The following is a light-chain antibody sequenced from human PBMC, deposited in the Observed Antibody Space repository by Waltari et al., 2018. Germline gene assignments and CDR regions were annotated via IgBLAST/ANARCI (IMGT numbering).Light chain of an antibody. CDR1: TSADGVHKY. CDR2: DGN. CDR3: CSYAGSYVI. J-gene: IGLJ2*01. V-gene: IGLV2-11*02. Sequence: QSGLPQPRSVSGSPGHSVTISCTGITSADGVHKYVSWYQQHPAKAPKLPIYDGNKRPSGVPDRFSGSKSANTASLTISGLQAEDEADYSCCSYAGSYVIFGEGTKLTVL.